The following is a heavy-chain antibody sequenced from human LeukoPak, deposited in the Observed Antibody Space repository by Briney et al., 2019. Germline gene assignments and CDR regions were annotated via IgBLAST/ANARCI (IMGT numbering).Heavy chain of an antibody. CDR3: ARVYVREYYFDY. J-gene: IGHJ4*02. D-gene: IGHD5/OR15-5a*01. V-gene: IGHV4-61*02. Sequence: SETLSLTCTVSGGSISSGSYYWSWIRQPAGKGLEWIGRIYTSGSTNYNPSLKSRVTISVDTSKNQFSLKLSSVTAADTAVYYCARVYVREYYFDYWGQGTLVTVSS. CDR1: GGSISSGSYY. CDR2: IYTSGST.